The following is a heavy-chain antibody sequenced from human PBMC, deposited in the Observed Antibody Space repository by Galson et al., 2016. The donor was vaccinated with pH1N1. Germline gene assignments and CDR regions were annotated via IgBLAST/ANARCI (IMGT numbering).Heavy chain of an antibody. D-gene: IGHD4-17*01. Sequence: QSGAEVKKPGESLKISCKASGYIFTSQWIAWVRQVPGKGLEWVGVVNPGGSTIRYSPSFHDQVTISSDKSISTAYLQWISLRASDTAMYYCARQYDFGDYRGNAFDIWGQGTVVIVSS. J-gene: IGHJ3*02. CDR3: ARQYDFGDYRGNAFDI. V-gene: IGHV5-51*03. CDR1: GYIFTSQW. CDR2: VNPGGSTI.